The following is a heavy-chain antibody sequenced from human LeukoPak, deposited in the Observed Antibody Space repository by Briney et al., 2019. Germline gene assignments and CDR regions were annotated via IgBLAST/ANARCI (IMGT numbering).Heavy chain of an antibody. D-gene: IGHD2-15*01. Sequence: SGGSLRLSCAASGFTFSSYGMNWVRQAPGKGLEWVSSISSSSSYIYYADSVKGRFTISRDNAKNSLYLQMNSLRAEDTAVYYCAREVYCSGGSCYSGYFDYWGQGTLVTVSS. CDR3: AREVYCSGGSCYSGYFDY. J-gene: IGHJ4*02. CDR2: ISSSSSYI. V-gene: IGHV3-21*01. CDR1: GFTFSSYG.